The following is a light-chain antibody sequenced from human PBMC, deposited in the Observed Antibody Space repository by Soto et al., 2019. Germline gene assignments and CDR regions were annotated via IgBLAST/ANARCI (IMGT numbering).Light chain of an antibody. J-gene: IGLJ3*02. CDR2: G. Sequence: QSVLTQPPSVSGAPGQRVTISCTGSSSNIGAGYPVHWYQQLPGTAPKLLVAGNRPSGVPDRFSVSKSGASASLAITGLQAEDEADYYCQSYYSSLSPRWVFGGGTKLTVL. V-gene: IGLV1-40*01. CDR1: SSNIGAGYP. CDR3: QSYYSSLSPRWV.